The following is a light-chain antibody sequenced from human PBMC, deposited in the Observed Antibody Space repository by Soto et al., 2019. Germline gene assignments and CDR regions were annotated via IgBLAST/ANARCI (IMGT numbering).Light chain of an antibody. V-gene: IGKV4-1*01. CDR3: QQYYNTPLT. Sequence: DIAMTQSPDSLAVSLGERATIDCKSSQTILYSSSNQNYLAWYQQKPGQPPKLLIYWASTRESGVPDRFSGSGSGTDFTLTISSLQAEDVAVYYCQQYYNTPLTFGGGTKVEIK. CDR2: WAS. J-gene: IGKJ4*01. CDR1: QTILYSSSNQNY.